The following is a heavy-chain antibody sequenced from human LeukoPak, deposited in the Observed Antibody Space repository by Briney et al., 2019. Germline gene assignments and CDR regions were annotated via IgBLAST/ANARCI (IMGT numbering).Heavy chain of an antibody. CDR1: DLSVSSYY. V-gene: IGHV3-53*01. D-gene: IGHD3-10*01. CDR2: IYSDGST. J-gene: IGHJ4*02. CDR3: AREGKVRGVNFDY. Sequence: GGSLRLSCAASDLSVSSYYMSWVRQAPGKGLEWVSVIYSDGSTYYADSVKDRFTISRDNSKNTLNLQMNSLRTEDTAVYYCAREGKVRGVNFDYWGQGTLVTVSS.